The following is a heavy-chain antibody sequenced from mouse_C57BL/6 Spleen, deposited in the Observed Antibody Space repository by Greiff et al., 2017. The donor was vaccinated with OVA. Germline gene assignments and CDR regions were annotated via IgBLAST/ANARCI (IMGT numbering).Heavy chain of an antibody. J-gene: IGHJ1*03. D-gene: IGHD1-1*01. Sequence: DVHLVESGGDLVKPRGSLKLSCAASGFTFSSYGMSWVRQTPDKRLEWVATISSGGSYTYYPDSVKGRFTISRDNAKNTLYLQMSSLKSEDTAMYYCANYYGSSYWYFDVWGTGTTVTVSS. CDR2: ISSGGSYT. CDR3: ANYYGSSYWYFDV. V-gene: IGHV5-6*01. CDR1: GFTFSSYG.